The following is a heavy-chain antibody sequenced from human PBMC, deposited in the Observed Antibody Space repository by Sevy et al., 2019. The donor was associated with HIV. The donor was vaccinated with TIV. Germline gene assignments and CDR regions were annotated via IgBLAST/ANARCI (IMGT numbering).Heavy chain of an antibody. CDR1: GFTFSNYW. J-gene: IGHJ4*02. CDR3: ARSPYYRDTNTYFFMHY. V-gene: IGHV3-74*01. Sequence: GGSLRLSCAGSGFTFSNYWMHWVRQAPGKGLVWVSRINSDGSSTSYADSVTGRFTISRDNAKNTLYLQMNSLRAEDTAVYYCARSPYYRDTNTYFFMHYWGQGTLVTVSS. CDR2: INSDGSST. D-gene: IGHD3-22*01.